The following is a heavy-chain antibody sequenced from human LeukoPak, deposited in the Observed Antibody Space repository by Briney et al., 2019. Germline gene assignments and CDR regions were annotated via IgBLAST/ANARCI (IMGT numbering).Heavy chain of an antibody. CDR1: GGSFSTYY. CDR2: IYTSGNT. D-gene: IGHD3-10*01. Sequence: PSETLSLTCTVSGGSFSTYYWSWIRQPAGKGLEWIGRIYTSGNTHYNPSLKSRVTMSVDTSQNQFSLNLSSVTAADTAVYYCARFITIPGVAFGIWGQGTMVTVSS. J-gene: IGHJ3*02. CDR3: ARFITIPGVAFGI. V-gene: IGHV4-4*07.